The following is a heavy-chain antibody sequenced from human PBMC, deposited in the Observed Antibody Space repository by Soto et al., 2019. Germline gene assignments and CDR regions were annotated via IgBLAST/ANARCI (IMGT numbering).Heavy chain of an antibody. CDR2: ISSSSSYI. J-gene: IGHJ4*02. V-gene: IGHV3-21*01. D-gene: IGHD1-26*01. CDR1: GFTFSSYS. CDR3: ARIVGATAYFDY. Sequence: GGSLRLSCAASGFTFSSYSMNWVRQAPGKGLEWVSSISSSSSYIYYADSVKGRFTISRDNAKNSLYLQMNSLRAEDTAVYYFARIVGATAYFDYWGQGTLVPVSS.